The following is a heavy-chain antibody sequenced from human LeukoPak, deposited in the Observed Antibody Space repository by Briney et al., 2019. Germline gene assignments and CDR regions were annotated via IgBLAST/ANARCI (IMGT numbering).Heavy chain of an antibody. V-gene: IGHV4-39*01. J-gene: IGHJ5*02. CDR2: IYYSGST. Sequence: SETLSLTCTVSGGSISSSSYYWGWIRPPPGRGLEWIGSIYYSGSTYYNPSLKSRVTISVDTSKNQFSLKLSSVTAADTAVYYCARPRDPGNWFDPWGQGTLVTVSS. CDR1: GGSISSSSYY. CDR3: ARPRDPGNWFDP.